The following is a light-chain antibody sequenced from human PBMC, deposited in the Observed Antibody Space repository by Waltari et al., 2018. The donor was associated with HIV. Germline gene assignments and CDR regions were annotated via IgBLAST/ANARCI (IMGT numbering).Light chain of an antibody. CDR1: SSDVGDYNY. J-gene: IGLJ1*01. CDR2: EVS. CDR3: SSYTTRAVSTYV. Sequence: QSALTQPASVSGSPGQSITISCIGTSSDVGDYNYVSWYQQHPGKAPKVIIYEVSKRPSGISDRFSGAKSGNTASLTISGLQAEDEADYYCSSYTTRAVSTYVFGTGTKVTVL. V-gene: IGLV2-14*01.